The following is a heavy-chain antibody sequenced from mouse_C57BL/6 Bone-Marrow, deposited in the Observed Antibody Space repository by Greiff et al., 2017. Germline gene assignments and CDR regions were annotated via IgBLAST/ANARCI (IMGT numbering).Heavy chain of an antibody. CDR3: ATMSTTDYFDY. D-gene: IGHD2-4*01. CDR2: ISDGGSYT. Sequence: EVQLVESGGGLVKPGGSLKLSCAASGFTFSSYAMSWVRQTPEKRLEWVATISDGGSYTYYPDNVKGRFTLSRDNAKNNLYLQMSHLKSEDTAMYYCATMSTTDYFDYWGQGTTLTVSS. J-gene: IGHJ2*01. CDR1: GFTFSSYA. V-gene: IGHV5-4*01.